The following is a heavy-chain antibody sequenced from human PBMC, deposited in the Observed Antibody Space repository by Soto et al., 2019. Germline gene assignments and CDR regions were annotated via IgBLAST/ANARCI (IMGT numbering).Heavy chain of an antibody. D-gene: IGHD6-19*01. CDR2: INHSGST. J-gene: IGHJ6*02. Sequence: SDTLSLTCAVYGGSFSGYYWSWIRQPPGKGLEWIGEINHSGSTNYNPSLKSRVTISVDTSKNQFSLKLSSVTAADTAVYYCARGRSGGSSGWYNRLYYGMDVWGQGTTVTVSS. CDR3: ARGRSGGSSGWYNRLYYGMDV. V-gene: IGHV4-34*01. CDR1: GGSFSGYY.